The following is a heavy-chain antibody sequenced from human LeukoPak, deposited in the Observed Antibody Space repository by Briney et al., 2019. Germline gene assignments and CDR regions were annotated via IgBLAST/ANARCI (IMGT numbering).Heavy chain of an antibody. CDR3: ATGITYYDYVWGSYPYY. CDR1: GFTFSSYG. V-gene: IGHV3-30*02. D-gene: IGHD3-16*02. J-gene: IGHJ4*02. CDR2: IRHDGSDK. Sequence: GGSLRLSCAASGFTFSSYGMHWVRQAPGKGLEWVAFIRHDGSDKYYPDSVKGRFTISRDNSKNTLYLQMNSLRAEDTAVYYCATGITYYDYVWGSYPYYWGQGTLVTVSS.